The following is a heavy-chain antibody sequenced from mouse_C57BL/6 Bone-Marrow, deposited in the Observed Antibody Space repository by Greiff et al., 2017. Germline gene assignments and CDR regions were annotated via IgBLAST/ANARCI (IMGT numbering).Heavy chain of an antibody. J-gene: IGHJ3*01. Sequence: VQLQQSGAELARPGASVKLSCTASGYTFTSYGISWVKQRTGQGLEWIGEIYPRSGNTYYNEKFQGKATLTADKSSSTAYMELRILTSEDSAVYFCARCGYYGGFAYWGQGTLVTVSA. CDR2: IYPRSGNT. V-gene: IGHV1-81*01. D-gene: IGHD1-1*01. CDR1: GYTFTSYG. CDR3: ARCGYYGGFAY.